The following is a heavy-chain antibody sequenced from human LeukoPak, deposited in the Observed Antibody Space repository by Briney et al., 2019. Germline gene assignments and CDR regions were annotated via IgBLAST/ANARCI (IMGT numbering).Heavy chain of an antibody. V-gene: IGHV4-39*01. J-gene: IGHJ5*02. D-gene: IGHD6-13*01. CDR1: GVSIISSGYY. CDR3: ARHSPLGIAAADFNSWFDP. Sequence: PSETLSLTCTVSGVSIISSGYYWGWIRQPPGKGLEWIGSIYYSGRTYQTPSLKSRVTISVDTSKNQFSLKLSPVTAADTAVYYCARHSPLGIAAADFNSWFDPWGQGTLVTVSS. CDR2: IYYSGRT.